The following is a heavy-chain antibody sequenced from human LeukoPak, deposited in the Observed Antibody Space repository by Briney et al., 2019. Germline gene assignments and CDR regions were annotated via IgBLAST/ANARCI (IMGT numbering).Heavy chain of an antibody. V-gene: IGHV3-64*01. CDR1: GFTFSSYA. Sequence: PGGSLRLSCAASGFTFSSYAMPWVRQAPGKGLEYVSAISSNGGSTYYANSVKGRFTISRDNSKNTLYLQMGSLRAEDMAVYYCARPSYYDFWSGPRYWGQGTLVTVSS. CDR2: ISSNGGST. D-gene: IGHD3-3*01. J-gene: IGHJ4*02. CDR3: ARPSYYDFWSGPRY.